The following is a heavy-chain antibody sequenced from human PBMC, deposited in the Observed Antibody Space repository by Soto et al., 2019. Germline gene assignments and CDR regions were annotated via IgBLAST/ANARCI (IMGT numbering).Heavy chain of an antibody. Sequence: PGESLKISCKGSGYSFTSYWISWVRQMPGKGLEWMGRIDPSDSYTNYSPSFQGHVTISADKSISTAYLQWSSLKASDTAMYYCARHGYCSGGSCHPSNWFDPWGQRTLVTVSS. CDR2: IDPSDSYT. D-gene: IGHD2-15*01. CDR3: ARHGYCSGGSCHPSNWFDP. CDR1: GYSFTSYW. J-gene: IGHJ5*02. V-gene: IGHV5-10-1*01.